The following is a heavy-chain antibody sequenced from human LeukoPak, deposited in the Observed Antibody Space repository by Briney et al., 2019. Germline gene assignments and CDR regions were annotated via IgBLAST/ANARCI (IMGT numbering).Heavy chain of an antibody. J-gene: IGHJ4*02. Sequence: GGSLRLSCAASGFTFSSYAMHWVRQAPGKGLEWVAVISYDGSNKYYADSVKGRFTISRDNFKNMLYLQMNSLRVEDTAVYYCARDVDTAMVWSIIDYWGQGILVTVSS. CDR3: ARDVDTAMVWSIIDY. D-gene: IGHD5-18*01. CDR2: ISYDGSNK. V-gene: IGHV3-30-3*01. CDR1: GFTFSSYA.